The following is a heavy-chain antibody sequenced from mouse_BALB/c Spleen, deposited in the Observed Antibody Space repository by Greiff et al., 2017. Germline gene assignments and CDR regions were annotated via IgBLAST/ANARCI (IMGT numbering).Heavy chain of an antibody. J-gene: IGHJ2*01. D-gene: IGHD3-3*01. Sequence: EVKLQESGPGLVKPSQSLSLTCSVTGYSITSGYYWNWIRQFPGNKLEWMGYISYDGSNNYNPSLKNRISITRDTSKNQFFLKLNSVTTEDTATYYCARDLLGYYFDYWGQGTTLTVSS. CDR2: ISYDGSN. CDR1: GYSITSGYY. V-gene: IGHV3-6*02. CDR3: ARDLLGYYFDY.